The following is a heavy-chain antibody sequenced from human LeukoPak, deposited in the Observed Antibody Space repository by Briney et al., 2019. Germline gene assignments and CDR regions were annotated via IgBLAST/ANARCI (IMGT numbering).Heavy chain of an antibody. CDR2: IYYNGIT. CDR1: SGSIYISS. Sequence: SGSPSLTSTSCSGSIYISSVSCIFKIPGKSLKRIAYIYYNGITNYNPSLKSRVTISVDTSKNQFSLKLSSVTAADTAVYYCARGHLLYSSGWYGEDYYYYMDVWGKGTTVTISS. CDR3: ARGHLLYSSGWYGEDYYYYMDV. V-gene: IGHV4-59*07. D-gene: IGHD6-19*01. J-gene: IGHJ6*03.